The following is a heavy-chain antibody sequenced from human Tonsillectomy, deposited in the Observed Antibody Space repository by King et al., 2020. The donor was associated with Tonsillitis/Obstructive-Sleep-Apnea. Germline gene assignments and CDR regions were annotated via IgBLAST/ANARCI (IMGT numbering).Heavy chain of an antibody. D-gene: IGHD2-15*01. CDR1: GYSFSKYW. V-gene: IGHV5-51*01. Sequence: VQLVESGAEVKKPGESLKISCKVSGYSFSKYWIGWVRQMPGKGLEWMGIIYPGDSDTRYSPSFQGQVTISADKSVSTAHLQWSSLKASATAIYYCARRACSGGSCSNFDFWGQGTLVTVSS. J-gene: IGHJ4*02. CDR3: ARRACSGGSCSNFDF. CDR2: IYPGDSDT.